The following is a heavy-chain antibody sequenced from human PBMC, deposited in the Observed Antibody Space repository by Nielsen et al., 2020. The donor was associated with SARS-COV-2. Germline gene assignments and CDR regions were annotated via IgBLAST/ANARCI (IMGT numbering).Heavy chain of an antibody. CDR2: TYHSGSA. V-gene: IGHV4-59*01. CDR1: GGSFSGYY. J-gene: IGHJ6*03. CDR3: AREGECTNGVCYIRGMDV. Sequence: SETLSLTCAVYGGSFSGYYWSWIRQPPGKGLEWIGFTYHSGSANYNPSLKSRVAISGDTSKNQISLSLNSVTAADTAVYYCAREGECTNGVCYIRGMDVWGKGTTVTVSS. D-gene: IGHD2-8*01.